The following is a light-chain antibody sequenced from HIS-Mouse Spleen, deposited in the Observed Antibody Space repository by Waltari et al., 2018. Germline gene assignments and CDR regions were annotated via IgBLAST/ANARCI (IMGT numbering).Light chain of an antibody. Sequence: QSALTQPRSVSGSPGQSVTISCTGTSSDFGGYHYVSWYQQHPGKAPKLMIYDVSKRPSGVPDRFSGSKSGNTASLTISGLQAEDEADYYCCSYAGSYTLVFGGGTKLTVL. V-gene: IGLV2-11*01. CDR1: SSDFGGYHY. CDR3: CSYAGSYTLV. CDR2: DVS. J-gene: IGLJ2*01.